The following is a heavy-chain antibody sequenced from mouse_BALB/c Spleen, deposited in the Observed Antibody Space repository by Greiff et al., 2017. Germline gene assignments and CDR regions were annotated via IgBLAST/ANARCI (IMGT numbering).Heavy chain of an antibody. CDR1: GFNIKDTY. V-gene: IGHV14-3*02. Sequence: EVQLQQSGAELVKPGASVKLSCTASGFNIKDTYMHWVKQRPEQGLEWIGRIDPANGNTKYDPKFQGKATITADTSSNTAYLQLSSLTSEDTAVYYCASAPLGLRPHYAMDYWGQGTSVTVSS. CDR3: ASAPLGLRPHYAMDY. J-gene: IGHJ4*01. D-gene: IGHD3-1*01. CDR2: IDPANGNT.